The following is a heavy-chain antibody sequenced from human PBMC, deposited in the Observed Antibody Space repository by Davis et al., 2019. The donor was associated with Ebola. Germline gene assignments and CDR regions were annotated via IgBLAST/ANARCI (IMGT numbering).Heavy chain of an antibody. CDR2: INPSGGST. Sequence: ASVKVSCKASGYTFTSYYMHWVRQAPGQGLEWMGIINPSGGSTNYAQKFQGRVTITADESTSTAYMELSSLRSEDTAVYYCARGRIAARNFDYWGQGTLVTVSS. V-gene: IGHV1-46*01. CDR1: GYTFTSYY. CDR3: ARGRIAARNFDY. J-gene: IGHJ4*02. D-gene: IGHD6-6*01.